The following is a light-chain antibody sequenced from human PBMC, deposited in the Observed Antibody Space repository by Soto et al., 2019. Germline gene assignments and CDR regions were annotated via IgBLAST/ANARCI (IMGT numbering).Light chain of an antibody. CDR3: QSYDTSLRGV. V-gene: IGLV1-40*01. J-gene: IGLJ2*01. CDR1: SSNIGAGYD. Sequence: QLVLTQPPSVSGAPGQRVTFSCTGSSSNIGAGYDVHWYQQLPGKAPKLLIYGNTNRPSGVPDRFSGSKSGTSASLAISGLQAEDEADYYCQSYDTSLRGVFGGGTKLTVL. CDR2: GNT.